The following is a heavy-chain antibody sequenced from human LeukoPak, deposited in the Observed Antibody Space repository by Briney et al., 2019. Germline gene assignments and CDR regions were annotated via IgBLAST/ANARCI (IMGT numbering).Heavy chain of an antibody. CDR3: AKDRIAVAGSPFDY. CDR2: ISSNGRTI. CDR1: GFTFSDYY. Sequence: GGSLRLSCAASGFTFSDYYMSWFRQAPGKGLEWVSYISSNGRTIFYADSVKGRFTISRDNAKNSLYLQMNSLRAEDTALYYCAKDRIAVAGSPFDYWGQGTLVTVSS. D-gene: IGHD6-19*01. V-gene: IGHV3-11*01. J-gene: IGHJ4*02.